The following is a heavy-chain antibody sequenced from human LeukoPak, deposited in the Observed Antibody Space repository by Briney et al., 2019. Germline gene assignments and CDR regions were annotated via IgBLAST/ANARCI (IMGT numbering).Heavy chain of an antibody. CDR2: ISSSGSHI. CDR1: GFTLKSYS. CDR3: ANDCSSSSCYSWDSSSYYVDV. Sequence: TGGSLRLSCGASGFTLKSYSMNWVRQAPGKGLEWVSSISSSGSHIYYADSVRGRFAISRDNAKNSLSPQMNSLRAEDTAIYYCANDCSSSSCYSWDSSSYYVDVWGKGTTVTVSS. J-gene: IGHJ6*03. D-gene: IGHD2-2*01. V-gene: IGHV3-21*04.